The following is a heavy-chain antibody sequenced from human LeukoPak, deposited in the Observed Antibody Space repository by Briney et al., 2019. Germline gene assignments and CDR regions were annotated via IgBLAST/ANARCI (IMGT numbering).Heavy chain of an antibody. Sequence: GGSLRLSCAASGFAFSSYEMNWVRQAPGEGLEWISYITGSGYTIYDADSVKGRFTISRDNAKSTLYLQLHSLRPEDTAVYYCAKDAQRGFDYSNSLESWGQGTLVTVSS. CDR1: GFAFSSYE. CDR3: AKDAQRGFDYSNSLES. V-gene: IGHV3-48*03. J-gene: IGHJ5*01. CDR2: ITGSGYTI. D-gene: IGHD4-11*01.